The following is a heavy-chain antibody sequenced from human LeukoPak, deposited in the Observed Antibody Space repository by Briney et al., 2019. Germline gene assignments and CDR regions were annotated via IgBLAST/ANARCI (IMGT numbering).Heavy chain of an antibody. CDR1: GYTFTGYY. J-gene: IGHJ4*02. CDR2: INPDSGGT. D-gene: IGHD2-2*01. V-gene: IGHV1-2*02. CDR3: ARESRSGCSSTSYYHDH. Sequence: ASVKVSCKASGYTFTGYYIHWVRQAPGQGLEWMGWINPDSGGTNYAQKFQGRVTMTRDTSISTAYMELSSLRSDDTAVYYCARESRSGCSSTSYYHDHWGQGTLVTVSS.